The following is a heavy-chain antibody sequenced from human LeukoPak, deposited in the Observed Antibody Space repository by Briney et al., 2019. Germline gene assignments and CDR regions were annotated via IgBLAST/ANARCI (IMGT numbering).Heavy chain of an antibody. D-gene: IGHD6-6*01. Sequence: GRSLRLSCAASGFTFSSYGMHWVRQAPGKGLEWVAVISYDGSNKYYADSVKGRFTISRDKSKNTLSLQMNSLRAEATAVYYCAKDRNAARTNRYFDYWGQGTLVTVSS. J-gene: IGHJ4*02. CDR1: GFTFSSYG. CDR3: AKDRNAARTNRYFDY. CDR2: ISYDGSNK. V-gene: IGHV3-30*18.